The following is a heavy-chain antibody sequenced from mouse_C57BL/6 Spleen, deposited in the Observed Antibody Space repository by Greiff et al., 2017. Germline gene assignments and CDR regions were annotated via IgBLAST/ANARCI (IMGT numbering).Heavy chain of an antibody. Sequence: QVQLQQPGAELVRPGSSVKLSCKASGYTFTSYWMDWVKQRPGQGLEWIGNIYPSDSETNYNQKFKDKATFTVDKSSSTAYKQLSSLTSEDAAVYYCARATTDCAYWGHGTLVTASA. J-gene: IGHJ3*01. CDR1: GYTFTSYW. V-gene: IGHV1-61*01. CDR2: IYPSDSET. CDR3: ARATTDCAY. D-gene: IGHD1-1*01.